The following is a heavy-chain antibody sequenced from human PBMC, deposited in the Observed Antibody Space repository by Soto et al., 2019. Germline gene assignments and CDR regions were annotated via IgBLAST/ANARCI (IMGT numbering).Heavy chain of an antibody. CDR1: GFTFSSYG. CDR3: AKDGIAAAGTLTH. CDR2: ISYDGSNK. D-gene: IGHD6-13*01. J-gene: IGHJ4*02. Sequence: GGSLRLSCAASGFTFSSYGMHWVRQAPGKGLEWVAVISYDGSNKYYADSVKGRFTISRDNSKNTLYLQMNSLRAEDTAVYYCAKDGIAAAGTLTHWGQGTLVTVSS. V-gene: IGHV3-30*18.